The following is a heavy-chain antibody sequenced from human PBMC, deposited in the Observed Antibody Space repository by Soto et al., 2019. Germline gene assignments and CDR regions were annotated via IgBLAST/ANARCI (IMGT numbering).Heavy chain of an antibody. V-gene: IGHV4-59*12. CDR2: IYHSGST. D-gene: IGHD3-10*01. J-gene: IGHJ6*02. CDR1: GDSISSYY. Sequence: PSETLSLTCTVSGDSISSYYWSWIRQPPGKGLERIGYIYHSGSTNYNPSLKSRVTISVDKSTNQFSLKLSSVTAADTAVYYCARDQLWFGDFNTWGMDVWGQGTTVTVSS. CDR3: ARDQLWFGDFNTWGMDV.